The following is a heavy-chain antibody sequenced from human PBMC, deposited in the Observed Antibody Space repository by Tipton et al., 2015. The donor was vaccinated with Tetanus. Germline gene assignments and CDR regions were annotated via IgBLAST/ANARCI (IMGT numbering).Heavy chain of an antibody. CDR1: GYRFTTYW. CDR3: ARIGGYCSSTSCPGDYYYGMDV. CDR2: IYPGDSDT. J-gene: IGHJ6*02. Sequence: QLVQSGAEVKKPGESLKISCKGSGYRFTTYWIGWVRQMPGKGLEWMGIIYPGDSDTRYSPPFQGQVTISADKSISTAYLQWSSLKASDPAMYYCARIGGYCSSTSCPGDYYYGMDVWGQGTTVTVSS. D-gene: IGHD2-2*01. V-gene: IGHV5-51*01.